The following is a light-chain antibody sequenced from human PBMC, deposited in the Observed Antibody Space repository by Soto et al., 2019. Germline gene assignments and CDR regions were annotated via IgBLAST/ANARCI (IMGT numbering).Light chain of an antibody. CDR1: SSEVGGHNY. J-gene: IGLJ2*01. CDR2: DVS. Sequence: QSALTQPASVSGSPGQSITISCTGTSSEVGGHNYVSWYQQHPGQAPKLMIYDVSNRPSGVSNRFSGSKSGNTASLTISGLQAEDEADYYCSSYTRSSTLGVFGGGTKLTVL. CDR3: SSYTRSSTLGV. V-gene: IGLV2-14*01.